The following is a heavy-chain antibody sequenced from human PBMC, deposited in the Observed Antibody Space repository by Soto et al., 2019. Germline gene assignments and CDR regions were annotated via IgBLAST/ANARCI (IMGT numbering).Heavy chain of an antibody. Sequence: PSETLSLTCTVSGGSISSYYWTWIRQPPGKGLEWIGYIYYTGGTNYNPSLRSRVTISLDTSKKQFSLKLDSVTAADTAVYYCARGYCSGGSCYYFDYWGQGTLVTVSS. D-gene: IGHD2-15*01. CDR1: GGSISSYY. J-gene: IGHJ4*02. CDR2: IYYTGGT. V-gene: IGHV4-59*01. CDR3: ARGYCSGGSCYYFDY.